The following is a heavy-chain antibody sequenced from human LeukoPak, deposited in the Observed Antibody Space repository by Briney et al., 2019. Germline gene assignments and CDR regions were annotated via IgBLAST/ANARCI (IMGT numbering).Heavy chain of an antibody. CDR1: GFTFTTFW. D-gene: IGHD3-22*01. J-gene: IGHJ4*02. CDR3: ARDWADYDSSGQDY. Sequence: QPGGSLRLSCATSGFTFTTFWMHWVRQAPGKGLVWVSRINHDGSSTNYADSVKGRFTISRDNAKNTVYLQMNSLRAEDTAVYYCARDWADYDSSGQDYWGQGTLVTVSS. CDR2: INHDGSST. V-gene: IGHV3-74*01.